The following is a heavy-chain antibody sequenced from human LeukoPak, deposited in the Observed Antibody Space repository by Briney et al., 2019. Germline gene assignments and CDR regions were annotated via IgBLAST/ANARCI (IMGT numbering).Heavy chain of an antibody. Sequence: GGSLRLSCAASGFTFSSYGMSWVRKAPGRGLKGVSSISGSGGSTNHADSVKGRFTISRDNSKNTLYLQMHSLRAEDTAVYYCAKVWTAYSDDYFDYWGQGTLVTVSS. J-gene: IGHJ4*02. CDR1: GFTFSSYG. D-gene: IGHD3/OR15-3a*01. CDR3: AKVWTAYSDDYFDY. V-gene: IGHV3-23*01. CDR2: ISGSGGST.